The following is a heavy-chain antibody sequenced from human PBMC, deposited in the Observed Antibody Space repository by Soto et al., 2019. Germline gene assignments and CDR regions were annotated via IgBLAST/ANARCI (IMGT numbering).Heavy chain of an antibody. CDR1: GFTFSSYS. D-gene: IGHD6-13*01. Sequence: GGSLRLSCAASGFTFSSYSMNWVRQAPGKGLEWVSSISSSSSYIYYADSVKGRFTISRDNAKNSLYLQMNSLRAEDTAVYYCARVNSYSTTPDAFDIWGQGTMVTVSS. CDR2: ISSSSSYI. V-gene: IGHV3-21*01. CDR3: ARVNSYSTTPDAFDI. J-gene: IGHJ3*02.